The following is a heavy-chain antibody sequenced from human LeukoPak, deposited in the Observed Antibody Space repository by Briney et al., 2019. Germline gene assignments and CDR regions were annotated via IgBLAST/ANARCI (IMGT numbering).Heavy chain of an antibody. D-gene: IGHD3-22*01. CDR2: IYYRGNT. J-gene: IGHJ6*03. Sequence: PSETLSLTCFVSGGSISSYYWSWIRQPPGKGLEWIGYIYYRGNTNYNPSLKSRVTISLDTSKNQFSLRLSSVTAADTAVYHCAREIYDRSGFSYYYYHMDVWGKGTTVTVSS. V-gene: IGHV4-59*01. CDR3: AREIYDRSGFSYYYYHMDV. CDR1: GGSISSYY.